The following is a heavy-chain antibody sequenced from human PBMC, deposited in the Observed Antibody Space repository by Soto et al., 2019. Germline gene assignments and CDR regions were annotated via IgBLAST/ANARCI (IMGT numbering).Heavy chain of an antibody. J-gene: IGHJ4*02. CDR2: SYYSGST. CDR1: GGSISSYY. Sequence: QVQLQESGPGLVKPSETLSLTCTVSGGSISSYYWSWIRQPPGKGLEWIGYSYYSGSTNYNRSLKTRDTISVDTSKNQFSLKLSSVTAADTAVYYCARSDGRYWGQGTLVTVSS. V-gene: IGHV4-59*01. CDR3: ARSDGRY.